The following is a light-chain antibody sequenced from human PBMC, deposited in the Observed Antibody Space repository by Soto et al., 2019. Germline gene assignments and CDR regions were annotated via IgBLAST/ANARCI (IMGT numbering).Light chain of an antibody. CDR2: GAS. CDR1: QSVNSN. J-gene: IGKJ1*01. V-gene: IGKV3-15*01. Sequence: EIVMTQSPATLSVSPGERLTLSCRASQSVNSNLAWYQQKPGQAPRLLIYGASTRATGIPARFSGSGSGTEFTLTISSLQSEDFAIYYCQQYNKRCTFGQGTKVEVK. CDR3: QQYNKRCT.